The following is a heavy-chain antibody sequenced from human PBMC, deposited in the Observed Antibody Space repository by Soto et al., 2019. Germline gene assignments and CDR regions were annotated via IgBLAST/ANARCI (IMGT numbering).Heavy chain of an antibody. CDR3: AKDSGGIGWFDP. V-gene: IGHV3-23*01. CDR1: GFTFSSYA. J-gene: IGHJ5*02. D-gene: IGHD1-26*01. CDR2: ISGSGGST. Sequence: GGSLRLSCAASGFTFSSYAMSWVRQAPGKGLEWVSAISGSGGSTYYADSVKGRFTISRDNSKSTLYLQMNSLRAEDTAVYYCAKDSGGIGWFDPWGQGTLVTVSS.